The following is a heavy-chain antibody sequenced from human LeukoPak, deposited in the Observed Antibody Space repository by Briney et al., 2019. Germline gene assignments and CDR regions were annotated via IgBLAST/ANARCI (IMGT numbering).Heavy chain of an antibody. V-gene: IGHV3-7*01. D-gene: IGHD2-8*01. CDR2: INHNGNVN. Sequence: PGGSLRLSCAASGFTFSSYWMNWARQAPGKGLEWVASINHNGNVNYYVDSVKGRFTISRDNARNSLYLQMNNLRAEDTAIFYCARVNPLMAPGAFDIWGQGTMVAVSS. CDR3: ARVNPLMAPGAFDI. J-gene: IGHJ3*02. CDR1: GFTFSSYW.